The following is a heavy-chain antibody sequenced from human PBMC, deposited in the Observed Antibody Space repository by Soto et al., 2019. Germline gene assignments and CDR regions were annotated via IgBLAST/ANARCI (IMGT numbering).Heavy chain of an antibody. CDR2: VYYRGRS. CDR1: GGSVSNSNYY. CDR3: VSQRTSVLTQAYFDY. J-gene: IGHJ4*02. V-gene: IGHV4-39*01. D-gene: IGHD2-8*01. Sequence: SETLSLTCTVSGGSVSNSNYYWGWIRKSPGKGLEWIGSVYYRGRSHSKSSVKSLVTISVDTSKNQFSLNLNSVTASDTAVYFCVSQRTSVLTQAYFDYWGPGARVTVSS.